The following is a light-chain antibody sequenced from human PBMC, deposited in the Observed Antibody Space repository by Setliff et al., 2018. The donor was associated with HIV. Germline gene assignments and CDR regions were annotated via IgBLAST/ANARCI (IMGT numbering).Light chain of an antibody. Sequence: DIVMTQSPDSLAVSLGERATINCKSSQSVSYSSNKNNYLAWYQQRPGQPPNLLIYWASTRESGVPDRFRGSGSGTDFTLTISGLQAEDVAVYYCQQYYSTPWTFGQGTKVDIK. V-gene: IGKV4-1*01. CDR1: QSVSYSSNKNNY. CDR2: WAS. CDR3: QQYYSTPWT. J-gene: IGKJ1*01.